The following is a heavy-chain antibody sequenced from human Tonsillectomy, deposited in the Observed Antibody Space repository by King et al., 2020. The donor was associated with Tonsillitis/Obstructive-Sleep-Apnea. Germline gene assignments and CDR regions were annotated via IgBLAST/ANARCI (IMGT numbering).Heavy chain of an antibody. V-gene: IGHV4-39*01. CDR1: GGSISSYY. Sequence: QLQESGPGLPKPSETLSLTCSVSGGSISSYYWGWIRQPPGKGLEWIGSIYYSGTTYYKSSLKTRVTISVDTSKNQFSLKLNSVTAADTAVYYCARQEGGSWSDYYYYFDKWGQGTLVTVSS. J-gene: IGHJ4*02. CDR3: ARQEGGSWSDYYYYFDK. D-gene: IGHD3-3*01. CDR2: IYYSGTT.